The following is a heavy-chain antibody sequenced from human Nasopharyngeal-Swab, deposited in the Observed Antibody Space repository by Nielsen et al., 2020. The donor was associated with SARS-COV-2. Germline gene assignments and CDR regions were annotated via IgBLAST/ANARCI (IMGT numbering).Heavy chain of an antibody. Sequence: SEILSLTCSVSGASLSSVQWWSWVRQSPGKGLEWIGEIYRSGSGNYNPSLKSRVTLSVDKSKNQVSLKLNSVTAADTAVYYCARDLQGMNYMDVWGKGTTVTVSS. CDR2: IYRSGSG. J-gene: IGHJ6*03. D-gene: IGHD3-10*01. V-gene: IGHV4-4*02. CDR3: ARDLQGMNYMDV. CDR1: GASLSSVQW.